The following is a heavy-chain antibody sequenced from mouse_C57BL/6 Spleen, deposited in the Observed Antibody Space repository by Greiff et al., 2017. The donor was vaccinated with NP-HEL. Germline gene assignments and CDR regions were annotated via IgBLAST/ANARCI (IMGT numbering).Heavy chain of an antibody. CDR3: ARQIYDGYDYYAMDY. CDR2: IYPGDGDT. Sequence: QVQLQQSGAELVKPGASVKISCKASGYAFSSYWMNWVKQRPGKGLEWIGQIYPGDGDTNYNGKFKGKATLTADKSSSTAYMQLSSLTSEDSAVYFCARQIYDGYDYYAMDYWGQGTSVTVSS. CDR1: GYAFSSYW. V-gene: IGHV1-80*01. D-gene: IGHD2-3*01. J-gene: IGHJ4*01.